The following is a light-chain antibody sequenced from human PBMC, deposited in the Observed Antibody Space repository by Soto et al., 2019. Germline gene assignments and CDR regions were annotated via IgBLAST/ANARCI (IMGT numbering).Light chain of an antibody. CDR3: QQYDNWPPT. CDR2: GAS. CDR1: QSVSSN. J-gene: IGKJ2*01. Sequence: EIVMTQSPATLSVSPGEEATLSCRASQSVSSNLAWYQQKPGQAPRLLIYGASTRGTGIPARFSGSGSGPEFTLTISSLQSEDFAVYYCQQYDNWPPTFGQGTKLEIK. V-gene: IGKV3-15*01.